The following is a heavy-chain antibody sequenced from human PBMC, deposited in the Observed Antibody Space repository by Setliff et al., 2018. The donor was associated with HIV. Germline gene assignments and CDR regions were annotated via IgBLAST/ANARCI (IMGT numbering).Heavy chain of an antibody. Sequence: PSETLSLTCTVSGGSISSYYWSWIRQPPGKGLEWIGYIYYSGATNYNASLKSRFSMSVDTSKKQFSLKLRSVTAADMAVYYCARDPRERWGSTYWYFDVWGRGTLVTVSS. J-gene: IGHJ2*01. CDR3: ARDPRERWGSTYWYFDV. CDR1: GGSISSYY. D-gene: IGHD7-27*01. CDR2: IYYSGAT. V-gene: IGHV4-59*01.